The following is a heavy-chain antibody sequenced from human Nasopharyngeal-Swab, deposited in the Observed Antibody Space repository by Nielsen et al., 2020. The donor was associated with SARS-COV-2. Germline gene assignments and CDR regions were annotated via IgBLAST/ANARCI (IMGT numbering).Heavy chain of an antibody. CDR1: GASISSSNYY. D-gene: IGHD6-19*01. CDR3: ARHSSGWSFDY. V-gene: IGHV4-39*01. CDR2: IYYSGNT. Sequence: GSLRLSCTVSGASISSSNYYWGWIRQPPGKGLEWIGTIYYSGNTYFNPFLKSRVTMSVDTSKHQFSLNLSSVTAADTALYYCARHSSGWSFDYWDHGTLVTVSS. J-gene: IGHJ4*01.